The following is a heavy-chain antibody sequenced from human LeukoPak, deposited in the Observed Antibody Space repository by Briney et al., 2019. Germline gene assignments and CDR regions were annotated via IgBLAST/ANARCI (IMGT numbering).Heavy chain of an antibody. J-gene: IGHJ5*02. CDR1: GGSISSYY. CDR2: IYTSGST. CDR3: ATGRLGYCSSTSCYASWFDP. Sequence: PSETLSLTCTVSGGSISSYYWSWIRQPAGKGLEWIGRIYTSGSTNYNPSLKSRVTMSVDTSKNQFSLKLSSVTAADTAVYYCATGRLGYCSSTSCYASWFDPWGQGTLVTVSS. D-gene: IGHD2-2*01. V-gene: IGHV4-4*07.